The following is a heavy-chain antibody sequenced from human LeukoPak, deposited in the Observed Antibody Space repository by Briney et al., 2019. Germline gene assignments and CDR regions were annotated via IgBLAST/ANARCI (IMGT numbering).Heavy chain of an antibody. CDR2: ISDSAGRT. D-gene: IGHD2-2*01. V-gene: IGHV3-23*01. CDR1: GITLSNYG. CDR3: AKFAHIVVVPAAMAAFDI. Sequence: PGGSLRLSCAVSGITLSNYGMSWVRQAPGKGLEWVAGISDSAGRTKYADSVKGRFTISRDNSKNTLYLQMNSLRAEDTAVYYCAKFAHIVVVPAAMAAFDIWGQGTMVTVSS. J-gene: IGHJ3*02.